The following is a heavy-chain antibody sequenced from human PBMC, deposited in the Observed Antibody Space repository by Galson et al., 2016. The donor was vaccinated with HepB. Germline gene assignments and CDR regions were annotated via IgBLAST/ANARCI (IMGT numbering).Heavy chain of an antibody. Sequence: SLRLSCAASGFIFSSYAMNWVRQAPGKGLEWVSGISGSGGSTYYADSVRGRFTISRDNSKNTLYLQLNSLRAEDTAVYFCANRYGSATWGQGTLVTVSS. CDR3: ANRYGSAT. V-gene: IGHV3-23*01. D-gene: IGHD3-10*01. J-gene: IGHJ4*02. CDR1: GFIFSSYA. CDR2: ISGSGGST.